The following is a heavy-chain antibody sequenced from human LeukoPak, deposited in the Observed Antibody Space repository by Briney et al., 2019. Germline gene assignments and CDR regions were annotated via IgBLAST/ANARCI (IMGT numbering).Heavy chain of an antibody. Sequence: GASVKVSGKASGYTFTGYYMHWVRQAPGQGLEWMGWINPNSGGTNYAQKFQGRVTMTRDTSISTAYMELSRLRSDDTAVYYCARDRCSGGSCYSGYYGMDVWGQGTTVTVSS. CDR3: ARDRCSGGSCYSGYYGMDV. J-gene: IGHJ6*02. D-gene: IGHD2-15*01. V-gene: IGHV1-2*02. CDR1: GYTFTGYY. CDR2: INPNSGGT.